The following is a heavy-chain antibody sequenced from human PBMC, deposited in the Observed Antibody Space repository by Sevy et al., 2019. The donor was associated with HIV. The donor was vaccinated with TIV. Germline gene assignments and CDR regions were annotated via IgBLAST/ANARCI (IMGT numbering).Heavy chain of an antibody. Sequence: GGSLRLSCAASGFTFSSYWMHWVRQAPGKGLVWVSRINSDGSSTSYANSVKGRFTISRDNAKNTLYLQMNSLRAEDTAVYYCARDALWFGELSYFDYWGQGTLVTVSS. CDR2: INSDGSST. D-gene: IGHD3-10*01. V-gene: IGHV3-74*01. CDR3: ARDALWFGELSYFDY. CDR1: GFTFSSYW. J-gene: IGHJ4*02.